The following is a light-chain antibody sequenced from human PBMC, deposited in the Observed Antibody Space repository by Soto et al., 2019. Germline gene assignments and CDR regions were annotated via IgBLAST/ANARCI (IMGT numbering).Light chain of an antibody. V-gene: IGLV2-14*01. CDR2: EVS. CDR1: SSDVGGYNY. Sequence: QSALTQPASVSGSPGQSITISCTGTSSDVGGYNYVSWYQQHPGKAPKLIIYEVSNRPSGVSNRFSGSKSGNTASLTISGLQAEDEADYYCTSYTSTNTLYVFGTGTQLTVL. CDR3: TSYTSTNTLYV. J-gene: IGLJ1*01.